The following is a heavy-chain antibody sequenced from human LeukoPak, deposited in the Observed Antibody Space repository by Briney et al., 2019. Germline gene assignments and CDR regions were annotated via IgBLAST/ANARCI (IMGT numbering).Heavy chain of an antibody. CDR3: ARGVHYDILTGPDY. Sequence: GGSLRLSCAASGFTFSSYAMSWVRQAPGKGLEWVSAISGSGGSTYHADSVKGRFTISRDNSKNTLYLQMNSLRAEDTAVYYCARGVHYDILTGPDYWGQGTLVTVSS. J-gene: IGHJ4*02. CDR2: ISGSGGST. D-gene: IGHD3-9*01. CDR1: GFTFSSYA. V-gene: IGHV3-23*01.